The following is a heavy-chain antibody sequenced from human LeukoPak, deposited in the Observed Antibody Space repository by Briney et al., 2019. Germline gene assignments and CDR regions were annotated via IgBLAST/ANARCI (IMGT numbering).Heavy chain of an antibody. J-gene: IGHJ4*02. D-gene: IGHD3-22*01. CDR3: ARYYYDSSGYPYYFDY. Sequence: GGSLRLSCAPSGLTVSSNYVSWVRQAPGKGLEWVSVIYSGGSTYYADSVKGRLTIFRDNSKNTVYLQMNSLRAEDTALYYCARYYYDSSGYPYYFDYWGQGTLVTVSS. CDR2: IYSGGST. CDR1: GLTVSSNY. V-gene: IGHV3-53*01.